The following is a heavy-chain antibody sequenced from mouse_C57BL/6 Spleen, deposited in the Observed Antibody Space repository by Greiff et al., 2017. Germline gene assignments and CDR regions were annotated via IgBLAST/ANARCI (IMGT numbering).Heavy chain of an antibody. V-gene: IGHV1-80*01. Sequence: QVQLKESGAELVKPGASVKISCKASGYAFSSYWMNWVKQRPGKGLEWIGQIYPGDGDTNYNGKFKGKATLTADKSSSTAYMQLSSLTSEDSAVYFCARDGSSVVFDVWGTGTTVTVSS. CDR3: ARDGSSVVFDV. J-gene: IGHJ1*03. D-gene: IGHD1-1*01. CDR2: IYPGDGDT. CDR1: GYAFSSYW.